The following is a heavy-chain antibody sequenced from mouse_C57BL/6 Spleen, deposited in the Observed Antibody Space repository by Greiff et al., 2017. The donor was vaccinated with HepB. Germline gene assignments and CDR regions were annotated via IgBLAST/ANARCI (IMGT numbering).Heavy chain of an antibody. J-gene: IGHJ3*01. Sequence: QVQLQQPGAELVKPGASVKMSCKASGYTFTSYWITWVKQRPGQGLEWIGDIYPGSGSTNYNEKFKSKATLTVDTSSSTAYMQLSSLTSEDSAVYYCAREGYGNYLFAYWGQGTLVTVSA. CDR3: AREGYGNYLFAY. D-gene: IGHD2-1*01. CDR2: IYPGSGST. V-gene: IGHV1-55*01. CDR1: GYTFTSYW.